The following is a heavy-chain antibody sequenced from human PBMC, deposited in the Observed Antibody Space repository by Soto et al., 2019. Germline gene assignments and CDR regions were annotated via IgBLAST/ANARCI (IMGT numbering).Heavy chain of an antibody. CDR1: GYYVTGYY. D-gene: IGHD6-19*01. CDR3: ATNLFSSTSRGSDFDP. CDR2: INPNSGVT. Sequence: QVRLVQSGTEMKKPGASVKVSCREAGYYVTGYYMHWVRQAPGQGLEWMGWINPNSGVTNYSQRFQGRVTMTRDTSISTAYLEVKRLTSDDTAVYYCATNLFSSTSRGSDFDPWGQGTLVIVS. V-gene: IGHV1-2*02. J-gene: IGHJ5*02.